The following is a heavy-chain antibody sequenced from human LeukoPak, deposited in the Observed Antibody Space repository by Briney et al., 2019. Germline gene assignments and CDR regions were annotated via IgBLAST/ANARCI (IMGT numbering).Heavy chain of an antibody. CDR2: IYYNGAY. Sequence: SDTLSLTXTVSGGSITNPTSHRSWVHQPPRKGLDWIGSIYYNGAYTNKLDLKGRLTLSIDTSKNQCSFKLKFWTARTTAVYYCTSEYSISPAYWGQGTLVTVSS. D-gene: IGHD5-18*01. CDR1: GGSITNPTSH. CDR3: TSEYSISPAY. J-gene: IGHJ4*02. V-gene: IGHV4-39*02.